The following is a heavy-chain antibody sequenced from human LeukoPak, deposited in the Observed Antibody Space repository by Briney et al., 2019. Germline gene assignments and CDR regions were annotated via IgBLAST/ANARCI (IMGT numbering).Heavy chain of an antibody. CDR1: GXSISGSNW. J-gene: IGHJ4*02. D-gene: IGHD2-2*01. Sequence: SGTLSLTCTVSGXSISGSNWWSWVRQPPGRVLGWIGEIYHSGSSNFNPSLKSRVTISVDKSKNQFSLNLNSMTAADTAVYYCARRYCSTSSCHFDSWGQGTLVTVSS. CDR2: IYHSGSS. CDR3: ARRYCSTSSCHFDS. V-gene: IGHV4-4*02.